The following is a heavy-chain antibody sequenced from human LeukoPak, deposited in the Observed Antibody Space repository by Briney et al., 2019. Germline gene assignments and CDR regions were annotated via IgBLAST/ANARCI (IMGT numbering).Heavy chain of an antibody. J-gene: IGHJ1*01. V-gene: IGHV3-23*01. D-gene: IGHD3-22*01. Sequence: GGSLRLSCAASGFTFGSYGMSWVRQAPGKGLEWVSFITPNADRTSYADSVEGRFTISRDNPRNTLYMQMNSLRDEDTALYYCAIMHGYYDGSGYWVQWGQGTLVTVAS. CDR2: ITPNADRT. CDR1: GFTFGSYG. CDR3: AIMHGYYDGSGYWVQ.